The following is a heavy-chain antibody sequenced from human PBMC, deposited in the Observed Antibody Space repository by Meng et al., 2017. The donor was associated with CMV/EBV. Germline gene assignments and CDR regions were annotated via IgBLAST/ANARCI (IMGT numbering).Heavy chain of an antibody. D-gene: IGHD1-26*01. J-gene: IGHJ5*02. CDR2: IIPILGIA. Sequence: SCKASGGTFSSYAISWVRQAPGKGLEWMGGIIPILGIANYAQKFQGRVTITADKSTSTAYMELSSLRSEDTAVYYCAGESGSYSFDPWGQGTLVTVSS. V-gene: IGHV1-69*10. CDR3: AGESGSYSFDP. CDR1: GGTFSSYA.